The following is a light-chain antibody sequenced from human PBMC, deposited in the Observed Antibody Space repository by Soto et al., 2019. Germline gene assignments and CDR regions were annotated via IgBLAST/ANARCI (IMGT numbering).Light chain of an antibody. V-gene: IGKV1-5*03. CDR3: QQYNTYSWT. J-gene: IGKJ1*01. CDR2: QAS. Sequence: DIQMTQSPSSVSASVGDRVTITCRASQTISSWLAWYQQKPGEAPRLLIYQASSLETEVPSRFSGTGSGTEFTLTISSLQPDDFATYYCQQYNTYSWTFGPGTKVDIK. CDR1: QTISSW.